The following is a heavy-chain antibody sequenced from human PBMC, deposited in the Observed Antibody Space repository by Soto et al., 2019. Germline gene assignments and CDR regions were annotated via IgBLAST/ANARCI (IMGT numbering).Heavy chain of an antibody. CDR3: AIGGDYFLSRSCIDP. V-gene: IGHV1-69*12. J-gene: IGHJ5*02. D-gene: IGHD4-17*01. CDR1: VGTFSSYA. CDR2: IIPIFGTA. Sequence: QVQLVQSGAEVKKPGSSVKVSCKDSVGTFSSYAISWVRQAPGQGLEWMGGIIPIFGTANYAQKFQGRVTITADESTSTAYLDLSSLRSEDTAVYYCAIGGDYFLSRSCIDPWGQGTLVTVSS.